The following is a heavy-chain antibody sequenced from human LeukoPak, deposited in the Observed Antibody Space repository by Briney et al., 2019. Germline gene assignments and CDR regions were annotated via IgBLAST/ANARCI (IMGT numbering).Heavy chain of an antibody. V-gene: IGHV4-59*01. CDR3: ARARGAMGYYFDY. CDR2: IYYSGST. Sequence: SETLSLTCTVSGGSISTYYWTWLRQPPGKGLEWIGYIYYSGSTNYNPSLKRRITISVDTFKNQFSLKLTSVTAADTAVYYCARARGAMGYYFDYWGQGTLVTVSS. CDR1: GGSISTYY. D-gene: IGHD5-18*01. J-gene: IGHJ4*02.